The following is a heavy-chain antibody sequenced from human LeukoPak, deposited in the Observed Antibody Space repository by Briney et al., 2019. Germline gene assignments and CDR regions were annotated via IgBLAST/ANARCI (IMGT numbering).Heavy chain of an antibody. CDR2: ISSSSGYI. J-gene: IGHJ6*02. D-gene: IGHD2-15*01. CDR3: ARERRGSVGSGLEVMAV. CDR1: GFTLSHYT. Sequence: PGGSLRLSCAASGFTLSHYTMNWVRQAPGKGLEWVSSISSSSGYIYYADSMKGRFTISRDNAKNSLYLQMNSLRAEDTAIYYGARERRGSVGSGLEVMAVWGQGTTVTVPS. V-gene: IGHV3-21*01.